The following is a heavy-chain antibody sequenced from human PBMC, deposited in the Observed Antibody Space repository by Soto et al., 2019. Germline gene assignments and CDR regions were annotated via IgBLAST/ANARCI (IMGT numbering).Heavy chain of an antibody. CDR3: TTGKSGYSGYDTNEPYYYYSGMDV. CDR2: IKSKTDGGTT. CDR1: GVTCSNAG. D-gene: IGHD5-12*01. V-gene: IGHV3-15*07. Sequence: GGSLRLSCGAAGVTCSNAGRNWVRQAPGKGLEWVGRIKSKTDGGTTDYAAPVKGRFTISRDDSKNTLYLQMNSLKTEDTAVYYCTTGKSGYSGYDTNEPYYYYSGMDVWRQGTTVTVSS. J-gene: IGHJ6*02.